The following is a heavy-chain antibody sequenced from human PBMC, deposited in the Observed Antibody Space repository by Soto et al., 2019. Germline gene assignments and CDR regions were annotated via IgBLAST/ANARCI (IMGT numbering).Heavy chain of an antibody. CDR1: GYTFTGYY. J-gene: IGHJ3*01. D-gene: IGHD5-12*01. CDR2: INPYSGTT. Sequence: ASLKGYWKGSGYTFTGYYLRWVRKATGQGLEWMGRINPYSGTTNYAQKFQGRVTMTTDTSTSTVYMELSSLRSEDTAVYYCARVRMATIRRDAFDVWGQGTMVTVSS. V-gene: IGHV1-46*01. CDR3: ARVRMATIRRDAFDV.